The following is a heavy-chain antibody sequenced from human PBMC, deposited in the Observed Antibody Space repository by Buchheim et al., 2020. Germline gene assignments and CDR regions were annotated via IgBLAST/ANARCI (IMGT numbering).Heavy chain of an antibody. CDR3: ARDVLLWFRELSMFDY. CDR1: GFTFSSYW. J-gene: IGHJ4*02. CDR2: IKQDGSEK. V-gene: IGHV3-7*01. D-gene: IGHD3-10*01. Sequence: EVQLVESGGGLVQPGGSLRLSCAASGFTFSSYWMSWVRQAPGKGLEWVANIKQDGSEKYYVDSVKGRFTISRDNAKNSLSLQMNSLRAEDTAVYYCARDVLLWFRELSMFDYWGQGTL.